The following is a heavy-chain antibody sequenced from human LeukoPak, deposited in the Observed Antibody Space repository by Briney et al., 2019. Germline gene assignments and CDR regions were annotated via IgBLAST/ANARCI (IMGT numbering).Heavy chain of an antibody. D-gene: IGHD6-19*01. CDR1: GFTFSNYV. CDR2: ISGSGDST. J-gene: IGHJ4*02. CDR3: AKIRAPSGWFNSDY. Sequence: GGSLRLSCAVSGFTFSNYVMSWVRQAPGKGLEWVSGISGSGDSTYYADSVKGRFTISRDNSKNTLYLQMNSLRLEDTAAYYCAKIRAPSGWFNSDYWGQGTLVTVSS. V-gene: IGHV3-23*01.